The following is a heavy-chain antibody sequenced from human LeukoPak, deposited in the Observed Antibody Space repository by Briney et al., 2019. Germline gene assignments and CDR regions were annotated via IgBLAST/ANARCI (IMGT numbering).Heavy chain of an antibody. J-gene: IGHJ3*02. D-gene: IGHD4-17*01. CDR2: IKQDGSET. Sequence: PGGSLRLSCAAPGFTFSTYWMSWVRQAPGKGLEWVANIKQDGSETYYVGSLRFRFTISRDNTKNSLFLQMNNLRDEDTAMYYCARGHINDYGDYFDTFEIWGQGTMVTVSS. CDR3: ARGHINDYGDYFDTFEI. V-gene: IGHV3-7*01. CDR1: GFTFSTYW.